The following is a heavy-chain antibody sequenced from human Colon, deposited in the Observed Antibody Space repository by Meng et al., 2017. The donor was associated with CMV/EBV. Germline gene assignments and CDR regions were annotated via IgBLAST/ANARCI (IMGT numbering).Heavy chain of an antibody. J-gene: IGHJ4*02. CDR2: INVENGNT. Sequence: DSGDTCAIYGLTWVRRAPGQGLEWMAWINVENGNTNYAQKFRDRVTVTTDTSTNTVYMDLRSLTSDDSAMYFCARAGADVTTHFDLWGQGTLVTVSS. D-gene: IGHD4/OR15-4a*01. CDR3: ARAGADVTTHFDL. CDR1: GDTCAIYG. V-gene: IGHV1-18*01.